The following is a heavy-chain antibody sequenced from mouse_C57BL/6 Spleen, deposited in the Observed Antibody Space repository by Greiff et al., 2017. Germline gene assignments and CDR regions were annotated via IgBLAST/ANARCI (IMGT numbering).Heavy chain of an antibody. J-gene: IGHJ2*01. Sequence: QVQLKQPGAELVKPGASVKMSCKASGYTFTSYWITWVKQRPGQGLEWIGDIYPGSGSTNYNEKFKSKATLTVDTSSSTAYMQLSSLTSEDSAVYYCAREIYYYCISYGYWGQGTTLTVSS. CDR2: IYPGSGST. V-gene: IGHV1-55*01. CDR1: GYTFTSYW. D-gene: IGHD1-1*01. CDR3: AREIYYYCISYGY.